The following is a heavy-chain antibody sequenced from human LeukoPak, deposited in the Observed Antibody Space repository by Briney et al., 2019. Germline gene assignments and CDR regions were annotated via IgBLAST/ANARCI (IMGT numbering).Heavy chain of an antibody. J-gene: IGHJ4*02. CDR3: AKDPLFRRPYCGGDCYQV. V-gene: IGHV3-30*02. D-gene: IGHD2-21*01. Sequence: GGSLRLSCAASGVTFSSYGMHWVRQAPGKGLEWVAFIRYDGSNKYYADSVKGRFTISRDNSKNTLYLQMNSLRAEDTAVYYCAKDPLFRRPYCGGDCYQVWGQGTLVTVSS. CDR1: GVTFSSYG. CDR2: IRYDGSNK.